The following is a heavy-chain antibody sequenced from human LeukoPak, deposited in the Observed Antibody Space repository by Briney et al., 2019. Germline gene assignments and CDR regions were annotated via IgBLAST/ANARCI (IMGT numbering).Heavy chain of an antibody. V-gene: IGHV3-21*01. J-gene: IGHJ4*02. CDR1: GFTFSSYS. D-gene: IGHD1-26*01. Sequence: SGGSLRLSCAASGFTFSSYSMNWVRQAPGKGLEWVSSISSSSSYIYYADSVRGRFTISRDNAKNSLYLQMNSLRAEDTAVYYCARARSGSYYFSGQGTLVTVSS. CDR2: ISSSSSYI. CDR3: ARARSGSYYF.